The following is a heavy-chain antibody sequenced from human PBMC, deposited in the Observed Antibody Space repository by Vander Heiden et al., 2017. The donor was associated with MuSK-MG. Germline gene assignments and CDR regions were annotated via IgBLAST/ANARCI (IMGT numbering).Heavy chain of an antibody. J-gene: IGHJ5*02. V-gene: IGHV4-34*01. CDR3: ARWEPDRAAAGPWFDP. CDR2: INHSGST. Sequence: QVQLQQWGAGLLKPSETLSLTCAVYGGSFSGYYWSWIRQPPGKGLEWIGEINHSGSTNYNPSLNSRVTISVDTSKNQFSLQLSSVTAADTAVYYCARWEPDRAAAGPWFDPWGQGTLVTVSS. D-gene: IGHD6-13*01. CDR1: GGSFSGYY.